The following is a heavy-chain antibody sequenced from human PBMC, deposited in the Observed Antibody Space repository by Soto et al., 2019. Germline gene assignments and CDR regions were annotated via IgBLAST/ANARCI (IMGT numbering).Heavy chain of an antibody. CDR3: AKGNSITGTTQAAFDI. Sequence: EVTLVESGGGLVQPGRSLRLSCAASGFTFDDYAMHWVRQAPGKGLEWVSGISWNSGSIGYADSVKGRFTISRDNAKNSLYLQMNSLRAEDTALYYCAKGNSITGTTQAAFDIWGQGTMVTVSS. J-gene: IGHJ3*02. CDR2: ISWNSGSI. V-gene: IGHV3-9*01. CDR1: GFTFDDYA. D-gene: IGHD1-20*01.